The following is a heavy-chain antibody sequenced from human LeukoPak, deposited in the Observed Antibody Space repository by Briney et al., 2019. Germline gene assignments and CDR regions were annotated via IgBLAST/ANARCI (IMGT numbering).Heavy chain of an antibody. CDR1: GGSISSGDYY. CDR3: ARGLGYCSSTSCQYWFDP. V-gene: IGHV4-30-4*08. CDR2: IYYSGST. D-gene: IGHD2-2*01. Sequence: PSETLPLTCTVSGGSISSGDYYWSWIRQPPGTGLEWIGYIYYSGSTYYNTSLKSRVTISVDTSKNQFSVKLCSVTAADNAVYYCARGLGYCSSTSCQYWFDPWGQGTLVTVSS. J-gene: IGHJ5*02.